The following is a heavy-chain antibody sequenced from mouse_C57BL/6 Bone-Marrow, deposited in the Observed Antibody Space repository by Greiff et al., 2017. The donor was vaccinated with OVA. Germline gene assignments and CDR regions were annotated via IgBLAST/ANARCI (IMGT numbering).Heavy chain of an antibody. CDR1: GFTFSDYG. V-gene: IGHV5-17*01. CDR2: ISSGSSTI. D-gene: IGHD2-4*01. J-gene: IGHJ4*01. Sequence: DVMLVESGGGLVKPGGSLKLSCAASGFTFSDYGMHWVRQAPEKGLEWVAYISSGSSTIYYADTVKGRFTISRDNAKNTLFLQMTSLRSEDTAMYYCARTYYDYDGYAMDYWGQGTSVTVSS. CDR3: ARTYYDYDGYAMDY.